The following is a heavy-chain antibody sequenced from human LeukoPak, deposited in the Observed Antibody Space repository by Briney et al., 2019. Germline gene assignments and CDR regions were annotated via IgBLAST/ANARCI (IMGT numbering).Heavy chain of an antibody. CDR3: ARAHTSSYYFDY. D-gene: IGHD2-2*01. J-gene: IGHJ4*02. Sequence: KPSETLSLTCTVSGGSISSYYWSWIRQPPGKGLEWIGYIYYSGSTNYNPFLKSRVTISVDTSKNQFSLKLSSVTAADTAVYYCARAHTSSYYFDYWGQGTLVTVSS. CDR2: IYYSGST. CDR1: GGSISSYY. V-gene: IGHV4-59*01.